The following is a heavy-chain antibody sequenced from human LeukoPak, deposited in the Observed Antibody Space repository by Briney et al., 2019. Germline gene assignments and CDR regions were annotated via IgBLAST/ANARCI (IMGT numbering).Heavy chain of an antibody. Sequence: SETLSLTCAVYGGSFSGYYWSWIRQPPGKGLEWIGEINHSGSTNYNPSLKSRVTISVDTSKNQFSLKLSSVTAADTAVYYCARVKRNPGFYESSFNDYWGQGTLVTVSS. J-gene: IGHJ4*02. CDR2: INHSGST. D-gene: IGHD1-14*01. V-gene: IGHV4-34*01. CDR3: ARVKRNPGFYESSFNDY. CDR1: GGSFSGYY.